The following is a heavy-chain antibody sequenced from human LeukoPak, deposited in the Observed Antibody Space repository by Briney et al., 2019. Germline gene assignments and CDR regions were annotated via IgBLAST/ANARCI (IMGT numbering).Heavy chain of an antibody. CDR2: ISYDGSNK. D-gene: IGHD6-13*01. J-gene: IGHJ4*02. CDR1: GFTFSSYA. V-gene: IGHV3-30*04. CDR3: VGRQQLSRILFDY. Sequence: GGSLRLSCAASGFTFSSYAMHWVRQAPGKGLEWVAVISYDGSNKYYADSVKGRFTISRDNSKNTLYLQMNSLRAEDTAVYYCVGRQQLSRILFDYWGQGTLVTVSS.